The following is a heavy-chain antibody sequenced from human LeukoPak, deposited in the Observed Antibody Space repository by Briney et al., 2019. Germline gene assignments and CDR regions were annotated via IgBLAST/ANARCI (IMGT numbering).Heavy chain of an antibody. CDR1: GFTFSSYA. V-gene: IGHV3-33*08. D-gene: IGHD5-12*01. CDR3: ARDRGVAAHLDY. J-gene: IGHJ4*02. CDR2: IWFDGTNK. Sequence: GGSLRLSCAASGFTFSSYAMHWVRQAPGKGLEWVAVIWFDGTNKYYADSVRGRFTISRDNSKNTLYLQMSSLRAEDTAVYYCARDRGVAAHLDYWGQGTLVTVSS.